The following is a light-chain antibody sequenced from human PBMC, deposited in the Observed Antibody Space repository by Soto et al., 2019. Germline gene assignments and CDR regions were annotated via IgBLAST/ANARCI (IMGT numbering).Light chain of an antibody. CDR3: SSYTSSSRYV. V-gene: IGLV2-14*03. Sequence: QSALTQPASVSGSPGQSITISCTGSSRDVGAYNYVSWYQHHPGNAPKLMIYDVSNRPSGVSNRFSGSKSGNTASLTISGLQAEDEADYYCSSYTSSSRYVFGTGTQLTVL. CDR1: SRDVGAYNY. CDR2: DVS. J-gene: IGLJ1*01.